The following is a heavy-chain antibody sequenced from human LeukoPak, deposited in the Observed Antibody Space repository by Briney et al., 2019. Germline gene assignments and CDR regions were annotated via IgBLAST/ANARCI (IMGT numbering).Heavy chain of an antibody. D-gene: IGHD3-16*02. Sequence: PSETLSLTCTVSGSSISSGYYWGWMRQPPGKGLEWSGNIYHSGSTYYNPSLKSRVTISVDTSKNQFSLKLSSVTAADTAVYYCARAPDYVWGSYRYTVGGSYFDYWGQGTLVTVSS. CDR1: GSSISSGYY. V-gene: IGHV4-38-2*02. CDR3: ARAPDYVWGSYRYTVGGSYFDY. J-gene: IGHJ4*02. CDR2: IYHSGST.